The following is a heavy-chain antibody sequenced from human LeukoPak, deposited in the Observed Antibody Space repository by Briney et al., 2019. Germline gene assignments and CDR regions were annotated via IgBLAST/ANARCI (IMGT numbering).Heavy chain of an antibody. CDR3: TTDCTNGVCSTYYDYVWRSYRPP. D-gene: IGHD3-16*02. CDR2: IKSKTNGGTT. Sequence: GGSLRLSCAASGFTFSNAWMSWVRQAPGKGLEWVGRIKSKTNGGTTDYAAPVKGRFTISRDDSKNTLYLQMNSLKTEDTAVYYCTTDCTNGVCSTYYDYVWRSYRPPWGQGTLVTVSS. J-gene: IGHJ5*02. CDR1: GFTFSNAW. V-gene: IGHV3-15*01.